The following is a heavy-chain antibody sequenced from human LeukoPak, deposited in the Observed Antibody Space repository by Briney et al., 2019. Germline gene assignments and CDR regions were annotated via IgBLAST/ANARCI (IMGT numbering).Heavy chain of an antibody. CDR3: ARKGYCSSTNCYGRKYFQH. D-gene: IGHD2-2*01. V-gene: IGHV4-34*01. CDR2: INHSGST. CDR1: GGSFSGYY. Sequence: SETLSLTCAVYGGSFSGYYWSWIRQPPGKGLEWIGEINHSGSTNYNPSLKSRVTISVDTSKNQFSLKLSSVTAADTAVYYCARKGYCSSTNCYGRKYFQHWGQGTLVTVSS. J-gene: IGHJ1*01.